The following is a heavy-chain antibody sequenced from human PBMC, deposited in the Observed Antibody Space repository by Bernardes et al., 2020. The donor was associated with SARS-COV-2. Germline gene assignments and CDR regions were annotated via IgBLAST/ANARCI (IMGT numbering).Heavy chain of an antibody. CDR2: INYSGST. Sequence: SETLSLTCTVSGDSMHNYYWSWIRRPPGKGLEWIAWINYSGSTNYNPSLTGGATVSIDTSRNQFSLKMYSVTAADTAVYYCARDSRPYGSGSMGMDVWGQGTTVAVSS. CDR1: GDSMHNYY. CDR3: ARDSRPYGSGSMGMDV. D-gene: IGHD3-10*01. V-gene: IGHV4-59*01. J-gene: IGHJ6*02.